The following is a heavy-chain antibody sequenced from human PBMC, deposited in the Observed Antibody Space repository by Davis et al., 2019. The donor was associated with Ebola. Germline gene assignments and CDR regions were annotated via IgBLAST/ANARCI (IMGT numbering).Heavy chain of an antibody. D-gene: IGHD2-2*01. CDR3: AKEVVIMSAAMKGFAS. CDR2: ISSDGTNI. V-gene: IGHV3-48*02. Sequence: GGSLRLSCEVSGFSFTNFGMTWVRQAPGKGLEWVAHISSDGTNIKYPDAVKGRFTISRDNAKNSLYLQMNSLRDEDTAVYFCAKEVVIMSAAMKGFASWGQGTLVTVSS. CDR1: GFSFTNFG. J-gene: IGHJ4*02.